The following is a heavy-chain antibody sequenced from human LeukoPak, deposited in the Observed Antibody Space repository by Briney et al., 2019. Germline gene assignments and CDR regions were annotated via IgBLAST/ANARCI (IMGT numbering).Heavy chain of an antibody. CDR1: GGSISSGSYY. J-gene: IGHJ6*03. CDR3: ARDQSVLLWFRERYYYMDV. CDR2: IYTSGST. Sequence: SETLSLTCTVSGGSISSGSYYWSWIRQPAGKGLEWIGRIYTSGSTNYNPSLKSRVTISVDTSKNQFSLKLSSVTAADTAVYYCARDQSVLLWFRERYYYMDVWGKGATVTISS. V-gene: IGHV4-61*02. D-gene: IGHD3-10*01.